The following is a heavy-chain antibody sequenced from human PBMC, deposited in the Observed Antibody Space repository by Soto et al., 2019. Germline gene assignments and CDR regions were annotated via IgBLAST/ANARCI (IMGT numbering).Heavy chain of an antibody. D-gene: IGHD3-10*01. CDR2: IYHSGST. CDR3: ARAGKYYGSGSSYFDY. V-gene: IGHV4-30-2*01. J-gene: IGHJ4*02. CDR1: GGSISSGGYS. Sequence: PSETLSLTCAVSGGSISSGGYSWSWIRQPPXKGLEWIGYIYHSGSTYYNPSLKSRVTISVDRSKNQFSLKLSSVTAADTAVYYCARAGKYYGSGSSYFDYWGQGTLVTVSS.